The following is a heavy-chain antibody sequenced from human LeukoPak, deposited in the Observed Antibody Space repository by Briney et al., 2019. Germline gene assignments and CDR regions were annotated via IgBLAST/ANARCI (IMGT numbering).Heavy chain of an antibody. J-gene: IGHJ5*02. CDR1: GFTFSSYG. D-gene: IGHD6-13*01. CDR3: ASIAAAGTSWFDP. Sequence: GGSLRLSCAASGFTFSSYGMHWVRQAPGKGLEWVAFIRYDGSNKYYADSVKGRFTISRDNSKNTLYLQMNSLRAEDTAVYYCASIAAAGTSWFDPWGQGTLVTVSS. CDR2: IRYDGSNK. V-gene: IGHV3-30*02.